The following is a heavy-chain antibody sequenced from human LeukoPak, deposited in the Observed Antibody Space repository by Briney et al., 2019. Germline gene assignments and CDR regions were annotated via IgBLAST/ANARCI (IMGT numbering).Heavy chain of an antibody. D-gene: IGHD2-15*01. CDR2: ISYDGSNK. CDR3: ASNYYCSGGSCRDSPFDY. V-gene: IGHV3-30*04. J-gene: IGHJ4*02. Sequence: PGGSLRLSCAASGFTFSSYAMHWVRQAPGKGLEWVAVISYDGSNKYYADSVKGRFTISRDNSKNTLYLQMNSPRAEDTAVYYCASNYYCSGGSCRDSPFDYWGQGTLVTVSS. CDR1: GFTFSSYA.